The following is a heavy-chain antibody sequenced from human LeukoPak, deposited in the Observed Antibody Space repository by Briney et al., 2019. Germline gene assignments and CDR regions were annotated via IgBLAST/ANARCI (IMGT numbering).Heavy chain of an antibody. J-gene: IGHJ3*02. CDR2: INPSGGST. D-gene: IGHD1-26*01. Sequence: ASVKVSCKASGYTFTGYYMHWVRQAPGQGLEWMGIINPSGGSTSYAQKFQGRVTLTRDTSTSTVYMELSSLRSEDTAVYYCARDRDSGSYGARAFDIWGQGTMVTVSS. CDR3: ARDRDSGSYGARAFDI. V-gene: IGHV1-46*01. CDR1: GYTFTGYY.